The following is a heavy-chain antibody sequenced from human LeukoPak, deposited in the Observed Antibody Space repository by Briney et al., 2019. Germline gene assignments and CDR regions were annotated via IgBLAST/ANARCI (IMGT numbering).Heavy chain of an antibody. V-gene: IGHV1-8*01. CDR3: ARGNHYYDSNGTDF. Sequence: ASVKVSCKASGYTFTSYDINWVRQAPGQGLEWMGWMNPNSGNTGYAQKFQGRVTMTRNTSISTAYMELSSLRSEDTAVYYCARGNHYYDSNGTDFWGQGTLVTVSS. J-gene: IGHJ4*02. D-gene: IGHD3-22*01. CDR1: GYTFTSYD. CDR2: MNPNSGNT.